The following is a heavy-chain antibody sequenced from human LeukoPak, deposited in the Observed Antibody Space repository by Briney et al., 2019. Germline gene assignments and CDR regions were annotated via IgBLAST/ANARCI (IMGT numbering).Heavy chain of an antibody. Sequence: PGGSLRLSCAVSRLKISDYSMSWIRQSPGKGLEWVSSINNGGDVIQYANSVKGRFTISRDNSKKTLYLQMDSLRTEDTAFYYCALIGVVIPPDTYDVWGQGTLVTVSS. CDR2: INNGGDVI. CDR3: ALIGVVIPPDTYDV. D-gene: IGHD2-21*01. CDR1: RLKISDYS. V-gene: IGHV3-11*04. J-gene: IGHJ3*01.